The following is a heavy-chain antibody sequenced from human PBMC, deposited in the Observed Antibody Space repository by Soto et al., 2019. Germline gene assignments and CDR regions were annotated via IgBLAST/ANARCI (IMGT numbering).Heavy chain of an antibody. CDR1: GGSTSSYY. Sequence: SETLSLTCSVSGGSTSSYYWSWIRQPPGKGLEWIGYIYYSGSTDYSPSLKSRVTMSIDTSQNQVSLKLTSVTTADTAVYYCAATPPYWGKGTLVTVSS. D-gene: IGHD2-15*01. CDR2: IYYSGST. CDR3: AATPPY. J-gene: IGHJ4*02. V-gene: IGHV4-59*01.